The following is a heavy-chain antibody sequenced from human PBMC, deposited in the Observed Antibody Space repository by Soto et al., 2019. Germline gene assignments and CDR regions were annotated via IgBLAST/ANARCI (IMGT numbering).Heavy chain of an antibody. V-gene: IGHV4-31*03. Sequence: QVQLQESGPGLVKPSQTLSLTCTVSGGSISSGGYYWSWIRQHPGKGLEWIGYIYYSGSTYYNPSLKSRVNISVDTSKNQFSLKLSSVTAADTGVYYCARDYSENYYYYYMDVWGKGTTVTVSS. CDR1: GGSISSGGYY. D-gene: IGHD5-18*01. CDR3: ARDYSENYYYYYMDV. J-gene: IGHJ6*03. CDR2: IYYSGST.